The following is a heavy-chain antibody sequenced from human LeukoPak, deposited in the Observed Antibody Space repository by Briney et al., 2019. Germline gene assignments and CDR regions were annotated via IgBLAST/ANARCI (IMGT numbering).Heavy chain of an antibody. Sequence: PGGSLRLSCAASGFTVSSNYMSWVRQAPGKGLEWVSVIYSGGSTYYADSVKGRFTISRDNSKNTLYLQINSLRAEDPAVYYCARDSGLGWGNSYYYYMDVXGKGTTVTVS. D-gene: IGHD3/OR15-3a*01. J-gene: IGHJ6*03. CDR1: GFTVSSNY. V-gene: IGHV3-53*01. CDR2: IYSGGST. CDR3: ARDSGLGWGNSYYYYMDV.